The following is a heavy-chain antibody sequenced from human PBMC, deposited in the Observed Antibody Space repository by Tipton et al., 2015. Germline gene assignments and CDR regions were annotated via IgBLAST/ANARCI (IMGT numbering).Heavy chain of an antibody. CDR2: IYYSGAT. V-gene: IGHV4-30-4*01. Sequence: TLSLTCTVSGASLSTSSYYWSWIRQPPGKGLEWIAYIYYSGATYYNPSLENRLTIPLDTPKNQFSLKLSSVTAADTAVYYCARGPDYYDSSGRDPYFDYWGQGILVTVSS. CDR3: ARGPDYYDSSGRDPYFDY. D-gene: IGHD3-22*01. CDR1: GASLSTSSYY. J-gene: IGHJ4*02.